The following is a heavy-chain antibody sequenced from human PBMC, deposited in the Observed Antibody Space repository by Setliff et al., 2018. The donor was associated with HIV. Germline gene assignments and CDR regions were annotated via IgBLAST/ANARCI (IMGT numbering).Heavy chain of an antibody. Sequence: SETLSLTCSVSGASINSYFWSWVRQPAGKGLEWIGRIHSGGTTNSNPSLKSRVTLSVDTSKNQFSLKLNSVTAADTAVYYCARGGLRVRGAIDSFDYWGQGTLVTVSS. CDR1: GASINSYF. J-gene: IGHJ4*02. D-gene: IGHD3-10*01. CDR2: IHSGGTT. V-gene: IGHV4-4*07. CDR3: ARGGLRVRGAIDSFDY.